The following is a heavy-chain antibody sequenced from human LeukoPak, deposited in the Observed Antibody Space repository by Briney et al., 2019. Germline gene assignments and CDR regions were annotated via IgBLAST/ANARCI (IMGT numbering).Heavy chain of an antibody. J-gene: IGHJ4*02. D-gene: IGHD4-23*01. Sequence: PGGSLRLSCAASGFTFTTYAMSWVRQTPGKGLEWVSSITGSGDSTYYADSVKGRFTISRDNSKNTLYLQMNSLRAEDTAVYYCAKGVYGGNSGRLDYWGQGTLVTVSS. V-gene: IGHV3-23*01. CDR3: AKGVYGGNSGRLDY. CDR2: ITGSGDST. CDR1: GFTFTTYA.